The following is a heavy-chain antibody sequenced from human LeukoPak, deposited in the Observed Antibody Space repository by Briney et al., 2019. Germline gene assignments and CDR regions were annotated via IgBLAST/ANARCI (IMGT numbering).Heavy chain of an antibody. CDR3: ARVVTTGSYPNYFDY. D-gene: IGHD1-26*01. CDR1: GDSISSFY. J-gene: IGHJ4*02. V-gene: IGHV4-59*01. Sequence: PSETLSLTCTVSGDSISSFYWSWIRQPPGKGMEWIGYIYYSGSTNYNPSIKSRVTISIDTSKNQFSLNLSSVIAADTAVYYCARVVTTGSYPNYFDYWGEGALVTVSS. CDR2: IYYSGST.